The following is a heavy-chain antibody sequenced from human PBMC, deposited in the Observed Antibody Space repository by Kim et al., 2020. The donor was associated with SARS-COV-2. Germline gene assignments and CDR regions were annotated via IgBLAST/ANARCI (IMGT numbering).Heavy chain of an antibody. CDR3: TKRDSGNSWNPDNL. CDR2: ISTDGYDK. V-gene: IGHV3-23*01. D-gene: IGHD3-3*01. J-gene: IGHJ5*02. CDR1: GVTLGNYA. Sequence: GGSLRLSCAASGVTLGNYAMSWVHQAPGKGPEWVSAISTDGYDKFYADSVKGRFTISRDNSKNTLSVQMNSLRAEDTAIYYCTKRDSGNSWNPDNLWGQGIPVTVSS.